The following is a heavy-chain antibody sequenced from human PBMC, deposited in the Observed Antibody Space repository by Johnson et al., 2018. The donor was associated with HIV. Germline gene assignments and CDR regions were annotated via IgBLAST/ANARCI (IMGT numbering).Heavy chain of an antibody. CDR1: GLNFSDFS. V-gene: IGHV3-30-3*01. CDR3: AKDIASGYTNGGTLEI. CDR2: ISSDGGAE. D-gene: IGHD6-19*01. Sequence: QVLLVESGGGVVQPGRSMKLSCAASGLNFSDFSMHWVRQAPGEGLEWVAVISSDGGAEYYADSVKGRFTISRDNSKNKLYLQMNSRRAEDTAVYYCAKDIASGYTNGGTLEIWGQGTMVTVSS. J-gene: IGHJ3*02.